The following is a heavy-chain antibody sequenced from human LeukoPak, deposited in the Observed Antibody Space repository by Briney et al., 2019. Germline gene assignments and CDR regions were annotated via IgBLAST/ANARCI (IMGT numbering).Heavy chain of an antibody. Sequence: SETLSLTCAVYGGAFSGYYWSWIRQPPGKGLEWIGEINHSGSANYNPSLKSRVTISVDTSKNQFSLKLSPVTAADTAVYYCARTYVAADYWGQGTLVTVSS. V-gene: IGHV4-34*01. CDR1: GGAFSGYY. D-gene: IGHD3-16*01. J-gene: IGHJ4*02. CDR3: ARTYVAADY. CDR2: INHSGSA.